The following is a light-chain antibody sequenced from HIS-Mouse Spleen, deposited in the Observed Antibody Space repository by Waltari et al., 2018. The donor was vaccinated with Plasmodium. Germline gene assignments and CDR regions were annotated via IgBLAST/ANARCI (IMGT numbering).Light chain of an antibody. CDR2: EDS. CDR1: ALQKKY. CDR3: YSTDSSGNHRV. Sequence: SYELTQPPSVSVSPGQTARITFSGAALQKKYAYWYQQKSGQAPVLVIYEDSKRPSGIPERFSGSSSGTMATLTISGAQVEDEADYYCYSTDSSGNHRVFGGGTKLTVL. V-gene: IGLV3-10*01. J-gene: IGLJ3*02.